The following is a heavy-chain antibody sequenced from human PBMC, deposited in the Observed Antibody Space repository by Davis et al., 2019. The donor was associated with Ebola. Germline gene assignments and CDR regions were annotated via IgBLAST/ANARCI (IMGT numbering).Heavy chain of an antibody. V-gene: IGHV4-59*08. CDR2: IYYSGST. Sequence: MPSETLSLTCTVSGGSIISYYWSWIRQPPGKGLEWIGYIYYSGSTNYNPSLKSRVTISVDTSKNQFSLKLSSVTAADTAVYYCAAYLGWFDPWGQGTLVTVSS. D-gene: IGHD3-16*01. CDR1: GGSIISYY. J-gene: IGHJ5*02. CDR3: AAYLGWFDP.